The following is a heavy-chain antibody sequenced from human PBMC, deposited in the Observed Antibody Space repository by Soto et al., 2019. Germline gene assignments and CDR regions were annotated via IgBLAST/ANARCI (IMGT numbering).Heavy chain of an antibody. D-gene: IGHD2-2*01. CDR2: INPNSGGT. V-gene: IGHV1-2*02. CDR3: AGSPMGYCSSSTCQGTWFDP. CDR1: GYTFTGYY. Sequence: ASVKVSCKASGYTFTGYYIHWVRQAPGQGHEWMGWINPNSGGTNYAQEFQGRVTMTRDTSISTAHMELSRLRSDDTAVYYCAGSPMGYCSSSTCQGTWFDPWGQGTLVTVSS. J-gene: IGHJ5*02.